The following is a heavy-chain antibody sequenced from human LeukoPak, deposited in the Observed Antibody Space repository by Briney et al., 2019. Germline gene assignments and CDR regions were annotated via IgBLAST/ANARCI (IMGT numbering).Heavy chain of an antibody. Sequence: GGSLRLSCAASGFTVSSNYMSWVRQAPGKGLEWVSVIYSGGSTYYADSVKGRFTISRDNSKNTLYLQMNSLRAEDTAVYYCASLCSGGSCWDDAFDIWGQGTMVTVSS. CDR1: GFTVSSNY. J-gene: IGHJ3*02. D-gene: IGHD2-15*01. CDR3: ASLCSGGSCWDDAFDI. V-gene: IGHV3-66*01. CDR2: IYSGGST.